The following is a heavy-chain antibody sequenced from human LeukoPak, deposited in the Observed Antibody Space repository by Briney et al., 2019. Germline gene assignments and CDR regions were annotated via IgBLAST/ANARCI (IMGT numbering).Heavy chain of an antibody. V-gene: IGHV4-34*01. D-gene: IGHD3-10*01. J-gene: IGHJ4*02. Sequence: SETLSLTCAVYGGSFSGYYWSWIRQPPRKGLEWIGEINHSGSTNYNPSLKSRVTISVDTSKNQFSLKLSSVTAADTAVYYCARRRITMVRGVIIKFPLDYWGQGTLVTVSS. CDR3: ARRRITMVRGVIIKFPLDY. CDR2: INHSGST. CDR1: GGSFSGYY.